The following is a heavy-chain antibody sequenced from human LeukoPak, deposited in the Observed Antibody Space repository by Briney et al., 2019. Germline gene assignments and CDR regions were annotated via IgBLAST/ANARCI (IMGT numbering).Heavy chain of an antibody. Sequence: SETLSLTCTVSGGSISSGGYYWSWIRQPAGKGLEWIGRIYTSGSTNYNPSLKSRVTISVDTSKNQFSLKLSSVTAADTAVYYCARQSLEGDFDYWGQGTLVTVSS. V-gene: IGHV4-61*02. CDR1: GGSISSGGYY. CDR3: ARQSLEGDFDY. CDR2: IYTSGST. D-gene: IGHD1-1*01. J-gene: IGHJ4*02.